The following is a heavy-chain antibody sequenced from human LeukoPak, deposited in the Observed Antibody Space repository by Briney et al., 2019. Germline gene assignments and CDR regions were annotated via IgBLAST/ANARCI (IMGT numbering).Heavy chain of an antibody. CDR1: GYTFTGYY. CDR3: ASRYYYDSSGYYDFDY. CDR2: INPNSGGT. D-gene: IGHD3-22*01. J-gene: IGHJ4*02. Sequence: ASVKVSCEASGYTFTGYYMHWVRQAPGQGLEWVGWINPNSGGTNYAQKFQGRVTMTRDTSISTAYMELSRLRSDDTAVYYCASRYYYDSSGYYDFDYWGQGTLVTVSS. V-gene: IGHV1-2*02.